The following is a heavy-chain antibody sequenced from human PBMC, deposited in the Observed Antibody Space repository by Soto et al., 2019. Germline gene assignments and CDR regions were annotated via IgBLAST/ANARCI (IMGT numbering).Heavy chain of an antibody. CDR3: ARDATEQLVGRSFDP. Sequence: GGSLRLSCAASGFTFSSYSMNWVRQAPGKGLEWVSSISSSSSYIYYADSGKGRFTISRDNAKNSLYLQINSLRAEDTAVYYCARDATEQLVGRSFDPWGQGTLVTVS. CDR1: GFTFSSYS. J-gene: IGHJ5*02. CDR2: ISSSSSYI. V-gene: IGHV3-21*01. D-gene: IGHD6-6*01.